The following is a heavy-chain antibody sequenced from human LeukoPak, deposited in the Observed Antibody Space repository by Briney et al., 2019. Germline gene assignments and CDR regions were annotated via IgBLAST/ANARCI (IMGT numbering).Heavy chain of an antibody. CDR2: ISAYNGNT. D-gene: IGHD3-10*01. J-gene: IGHJ4*02. V-gene: IGHV1-18*01. Sequence: ASVKVSCKASGYTFTSYGISWVRQAPGQGLEWMGGISAYNGNTNYAQKLQGRVTMTTDTSTSTAYMELRSLRSDDTAVYYCARSGRRGRWFAASYYFDYWGQGTLVTVSS. CDR1: GYTFTSYG. CDR3: ARSGRRGRWFAASYYFDY.